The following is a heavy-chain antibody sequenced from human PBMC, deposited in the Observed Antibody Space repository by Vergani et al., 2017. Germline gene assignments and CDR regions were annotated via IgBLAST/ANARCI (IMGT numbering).Heavy chain of an antibody. CDR2: ICHSGST. CDR3: ARFLTGTTIYYYYGMDG. CDR1: GGSISSSNW. V-gene: IGHV4-4*03. Sequence: VQLQESGPGLVKPPGTLSLPCAVSGGSISSSNWWSLVRPPPGKGLEWIGEICHSGSTNYNPSLKSRVTISVDKSKNQFSLKLSSVTAADTAVYYCARFLTGTTIYYYYGMDGWGQGTTVTVSS. D-gene: IGHD1-20*01. J-gene: IGHJ6*02.